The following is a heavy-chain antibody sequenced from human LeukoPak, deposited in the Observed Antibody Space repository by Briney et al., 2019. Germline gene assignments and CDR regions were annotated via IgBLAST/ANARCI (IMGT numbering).Heavy chain of an antibody. CDR1: GFSVISDY. Sequence: GGSLRLSCAASGFSVISDYMNWVRQAPGKGLEWVSVIYSAGSANYIDSVKGRFTISRDNSKNTLYLQMNSLRAEDTAVYYCARDAGGTYSLAFDLWGQGTMVTVSS. V-gene: IGHV3-53*01. D-gene: IGHD1-26*01. CDR3: ARDAGGTYSLAFDL. CDR2: IYSAGSA. J-gene: IGHJ3*01.